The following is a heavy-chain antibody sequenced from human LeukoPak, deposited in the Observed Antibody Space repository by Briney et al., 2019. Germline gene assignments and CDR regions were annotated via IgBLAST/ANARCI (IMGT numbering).Heavy chain of an antibody. D-gene: IGHD6-19*01. V-gene: IGHV3-23*01. CDR3: AKHPVAGIRAFDI. CDR1: GFTFSSYG. J-gene: IGHJ3*02. CDR2: ISGSGGST. Sequence: PGGSLRLSCAASGFTFSSYGMSWVRQAPGKGLEWVSAISGSGGSTYYADSVKGRFTISRDNSKNTLYLQMNSLRAEDTAVYYCAKHPVAGIRAFDIWGQGTMVTVSS.